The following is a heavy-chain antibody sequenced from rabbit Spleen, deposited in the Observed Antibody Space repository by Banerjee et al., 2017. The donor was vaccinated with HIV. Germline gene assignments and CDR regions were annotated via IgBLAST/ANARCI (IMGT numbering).Heavy chain of an antibody. V-gene: IGHV1S40*01. J-gene: IGHJ6*01. CDR2: VAAGVSFTT. D-gene: IGHD1-1*01. CDR3: ARDTSSSFSSYGMDL. CDR1: GFSFTYIDY. Sequence: QSLEESGGGLVKPGASLTLTCTASGFSFTYIDYLCWVRQPPGKGPEWIACVAAGVSFTTYYATWAKGRFTISKTSSTTVTLQMTSLTAADTATYFCARDTSSSFSSYGMDLWGQGTLVTVS.